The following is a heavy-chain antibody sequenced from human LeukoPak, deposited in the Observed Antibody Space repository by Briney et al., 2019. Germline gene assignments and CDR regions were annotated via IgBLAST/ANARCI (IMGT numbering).Heavy chain of an antibody. J-gene: IGHJ6*02. CDR1: GFTFSSYG. CDR2: ISYDGSNK. V-gene: IGHV3-30*03. Sequence: GGSLRLSCAASGFTFSSYGMHWVRQAPGKGLEWVAVISYDGSNKYYADSVKGRFTISRDNSKNTLYLQMNSLRAEDTAVYYCAREIGQLYYYGMDVWGQGTTVTVSS. CDR3: AREIGQLYYYGMDV. D-gene: IGHD6-13*01.